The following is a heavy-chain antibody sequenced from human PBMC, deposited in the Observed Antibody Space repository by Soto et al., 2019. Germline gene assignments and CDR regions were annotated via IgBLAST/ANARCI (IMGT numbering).Heavy chain of an antibody. V-gene: IGHV4-34*01. CDR1: GGSFSCYY. J-gene: IGHJ5*02. CDR3: ARVLRGWFDP. Sequence: PSETLSLTCAVYGGSFSCYYWSWIRQPPGEGLEWIGEINHSGSTNYNPSLKSRVTMSVDKTKNDVSLKLTSVTAADTAVYYCARVLRGWFDPWGQGTPVTVSS. CDR2: INHSGST.